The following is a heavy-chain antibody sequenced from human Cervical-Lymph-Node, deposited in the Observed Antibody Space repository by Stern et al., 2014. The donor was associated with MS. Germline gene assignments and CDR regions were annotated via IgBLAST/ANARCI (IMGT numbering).Heavy chain of an antibody. CDR3: ARAPRTVPRVSLGAFDI. Sequence: QVQLQESGPGLVKPSETLSFTCTVSGGSISSYYWSWIRQPPGKGLEWIGYIYYSGSTNYNPSLKSRVTISVDTSKNQFSLKLSSVTAADTAVYYCARAPRTVPRVSLGAFDIWGQGTMVTVSS. CDR1: GGSISSYY. CDR2: IYYSGST. V-gene: IGHV4-59*01. J-gene: IGHJ3*02. D-gene: IGHD4-17*01.